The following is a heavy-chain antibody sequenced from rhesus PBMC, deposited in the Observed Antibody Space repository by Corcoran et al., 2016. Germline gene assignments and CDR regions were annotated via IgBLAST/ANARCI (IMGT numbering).Heavy chain of an antibody. CDR3: AREKWVQFDFDY. J-gene: IGHJ4*01. V-gene: IGHV2-95*01. CDR1: GYSISSGYG. D-gene: IGHD5-24*01. CDR2: NYWNDSK. Sequence: QESGPGLVKPSETLSLTCAVSGYSISSGYGWSWIRQSPGKGLEWLASNYWNDSKYYSTSLKSRLTISKDTSKNQVVLTMTNMDPVDTATYYCAREKWVQFDFDYWGQGVLVTVSS.